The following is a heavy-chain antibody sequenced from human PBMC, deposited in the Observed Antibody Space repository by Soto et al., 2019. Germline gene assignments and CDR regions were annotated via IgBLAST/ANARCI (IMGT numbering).Heavy chain of an antibody. D-gene: IGHD3-3*01. J-gene: IGHJ4*02. CDR2: IYHSGST. V-gene: IGHV4-38-2*02. CDR3: ARDAGFGLFTFDY. CDR1: GYSISSGYY. Sequence: PSETLSLTCAVSGYSISSGYYWGWIRQPPGKGLEWIGSIYHSGSTYYNPSLKSRVTISVDTSKNQFSLKLSSVTAADTAAYYCARDAGFGLFTFDYWGQGTLVTVSS.